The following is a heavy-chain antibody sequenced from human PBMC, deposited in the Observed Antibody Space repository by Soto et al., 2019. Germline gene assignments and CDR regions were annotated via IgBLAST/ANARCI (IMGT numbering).Heavy chain of an antibody. J-gene: IGHJ4*02. Sequence: SETLSLTCTVSGASISGNYWSWSRQPPGKDLEWIGYIYDSGSTNYSPSLQSRVTMSVDRSKNQFSLALTSVTAADTALYFCARYRRGTGWYYLDYWGQG. D-gene: IGHD6-19*01. CDR1: GASISGNY. CDR3: ARYRRGTGWYYLDY. CDR2: IYDSGST. V-gene: IGHV4-59*01.